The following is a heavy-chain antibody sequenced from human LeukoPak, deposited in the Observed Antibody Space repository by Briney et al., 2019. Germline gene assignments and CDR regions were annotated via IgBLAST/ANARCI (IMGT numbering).Heavy chain of an antibody. CDR2: INPNNGDT. Sequence: VASVKVSCKASGYTFIGYNMRWLRQAPGQGLEWMGWINPNNGDTKYAQKFQGRVTLTRGTSITTAYMELSRLKSDDTALYYCASKGAGHCYDASCMGSFDLWGQGTTVAVSS. CDR1: GYTFIGYN. D-gene: IGHD2-15*01. V-gene: IGHV1-2*02. CDR3: ASKGAGHCYDASCMGSFDL. J-gene: IGHJ3*01.